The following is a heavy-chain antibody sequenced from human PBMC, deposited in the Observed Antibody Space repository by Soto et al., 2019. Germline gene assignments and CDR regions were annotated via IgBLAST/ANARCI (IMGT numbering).Heavy chain of an antibody. V-gene: IGHV1-18*01. D-gene: IGHD1-26*01. CDR3: ARSGEHPLDY. CDR2: STHTGNT. J-gene: IGHJ4*02. Sequence: ASVKVSCKTSGYAFPHYVINWVRQAPGHGLEWMGFSTHTGNTNYAQNFQGRVVLTTDTSTSTAYMEVTSLRSDDTAVYYCARSGEHPLDYWGQGTPATVSS. CDR1: GYAFPHYV.